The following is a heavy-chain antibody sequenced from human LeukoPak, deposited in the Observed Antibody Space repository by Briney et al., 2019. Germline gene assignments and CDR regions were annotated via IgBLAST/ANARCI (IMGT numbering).Heavy chain of an antibody. Sequence: PGESLRLSCAASGFTFSNFAMSWVRQAPGKGLEWVAIIWYDGGNKYYADSVKGRFTISRDNSKDTLYLQMNSLRAEDTALYYCVRDSVTTGNLGHWGQGTLVTVSS. CDR2: IWYDGGNK. J-gene: IGHJ4*02. D-gene: IGHD4-17*01. CDR3: VRDSVTTGNLGH. V-gene: IGHV3-33*08. CDR1: GFTFSNFA.